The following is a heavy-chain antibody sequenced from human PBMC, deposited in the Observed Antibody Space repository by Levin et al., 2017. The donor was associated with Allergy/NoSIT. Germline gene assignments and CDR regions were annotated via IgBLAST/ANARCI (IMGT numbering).Heavy chain of an antibody. CDR1: GFTFSSYA. V-gene: IGHV3-23*01. J-gene: IGHJ4*02. CDR2: ISGRST. Sequence: SCAASGFTFSSYAMSWVRQAPGKGLEWVSAISGRSTYYADSVKGRFTISRDNSKNTLYLQMNSLRAEDTAVYYCAKESSGSYADYWGQGTLVTVSS. CDR3: AKESSGSYADY. D-gene: IGHD1-26*01.